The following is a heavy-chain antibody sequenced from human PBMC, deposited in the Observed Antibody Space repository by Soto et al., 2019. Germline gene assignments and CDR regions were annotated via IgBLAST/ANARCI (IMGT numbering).Heavy chain of an antibody. D-gene: IGHD1-26*01. J-gene: IGHJ4*02. CDR2: ISGSGGST. Sequence: PGGSLRLSCAASGFTFSSYAMSWVRQAPGKGLEWVSAISGSGGSTYYADSVKGRFTISRDNSKNTLYLQMNSLRAEDTAVYYCARGRDQHPVGLYFDSWGEGTRVTVSS. CDR3: ARGRDQHPVGLYFDS. CDR1: GFTFSSYA. V-gene: IGHV3-23*01.